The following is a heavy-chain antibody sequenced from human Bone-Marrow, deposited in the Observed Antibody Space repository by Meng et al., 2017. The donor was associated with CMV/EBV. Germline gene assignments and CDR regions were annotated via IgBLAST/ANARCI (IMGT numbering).Heavy chain of an antibody. CDR2: INPNSGGT. CDR1: GYTFTGYY. D-gene: IGHD3-16*01. Sequence: ASVKVSCKASGYTFTGYYMHWVRQAPGQGLEWMGWINPNSGGTNYAQKFQGRVTMTTDTSTNTAYMEMRNLRSDDTAMYYCARRSLDYWGPGTLVTVSS. V-gene: IGHV1-2*02. CDR3: ARRSLDY. J-gene: IGHJ4*02.